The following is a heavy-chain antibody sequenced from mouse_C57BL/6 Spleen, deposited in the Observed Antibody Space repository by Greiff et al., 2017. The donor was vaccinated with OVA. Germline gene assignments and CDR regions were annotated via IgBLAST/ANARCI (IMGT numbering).Heavy chain of an antibody. CDR2: IYPGGGNT. CDR3: ARVFRRLDDMDY. CDR1: GYTFTDYY. J-gene: IGHJ4*01. Sequence: QVQLQQSGAELVRPGASVKLSCKASGYTFTDYYINWVKQRPGQGLEWIARIYPGGGNTYYNEKFKGKATLTAEKSSSTAYMQLSSLTSEDSAVYVCARVFRRLDDMDYWGQGTSVTVSS. D-gene: IGHD2-4*01. V-gene: IGHV1-76*01.